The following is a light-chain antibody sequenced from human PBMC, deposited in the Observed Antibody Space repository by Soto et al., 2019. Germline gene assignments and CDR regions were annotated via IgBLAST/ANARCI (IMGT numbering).Light chain of an antibody. J-gene: IGKJ4*01. Sequence: DVVMTQSPDSLALSLGERATINCKSSQSLLSSSDNRNYLAWFQQKVGQPPKLLIRWASTRESGVPDRFSASRSATDFTRTINSLQAEDVAVYYCQTYYRVPLTFGGGTKVELK. CDR2: WAS. CDR1: QSLLSSSDNRNY. CDR3: QTYYRVPLT. V-gene: IGKV4-1*01.